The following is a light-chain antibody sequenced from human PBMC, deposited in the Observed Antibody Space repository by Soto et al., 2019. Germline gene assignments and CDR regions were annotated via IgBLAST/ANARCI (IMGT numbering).Light chain of an antibody. V-gene: IGLV2-14*01. J-gene: IGLJ2*01. CDR2: EAT. CDR1: STDVGGSKY. Sequence: QSALTQPASVSGSPGQSITISCTGTSTDVGGSKYVSWYQQHPGKAPKLIIYEATNRPSGVSNRFSGSKSGNTASLTVSGLQAEDEADYYCCSYTGTNGLVFGGGTKLTV. CDR3: CSYTGTNGLV.